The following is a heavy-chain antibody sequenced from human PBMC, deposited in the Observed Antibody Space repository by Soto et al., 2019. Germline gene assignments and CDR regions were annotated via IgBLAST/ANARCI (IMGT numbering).Heavy chain of an antibody. J-gene: IGHJ4*02. V-gene: IGHV3-30*03. D-gene: IGHD5-18*01. Sequence: QAQLVESGGGVVPPGRSLRLSCAASGFAFSSYGMHWVRQAPGTGLEWVAVISYDGSLQHYADSVKGRFTISRDNSKNLVLLQMSCLRAEDTAVYYCVSDRGYGHASVPYSWGPGTLVSVSS. CDR1: GFAFSSYG. CDR2: ISYDGSLQ. CDR3: VSDRGYGHASVPYS.